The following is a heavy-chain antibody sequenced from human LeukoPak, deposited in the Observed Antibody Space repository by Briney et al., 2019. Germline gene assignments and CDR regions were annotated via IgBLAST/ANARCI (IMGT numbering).Heavy chain of an antibody. Sequence: SETLSLTCTVSGGSIGGHYWSWIREPPGKGLEWIGYIYYSGSTDYNPSLKSRVTISVDSSKNQFSPQLSSVSAADTAVYYCARRRRGITMVRGAYTAPFDYWGQGTLVTVSS. D-gene: IGHD3-10*01. J-gene: IGHJ4*02. CDR3: ARRRRGITMVRGAYTAPFDY. CDR2: IYYSGST. CDR1: GGSIGGHY. V-gene: IGHV4-59*08.